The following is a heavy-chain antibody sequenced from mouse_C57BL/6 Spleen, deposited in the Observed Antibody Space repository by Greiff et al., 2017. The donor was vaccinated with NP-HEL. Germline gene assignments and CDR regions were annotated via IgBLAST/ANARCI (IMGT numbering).Heavy chain of an antibody. D-gene: IGHD1-1*01. Sequence: QVQLQQSGAELVMPGASVKLSCKASGYTFTSYWMHWVKQRPGQGLEWIGEIDPSDSYTNYNQKFKGKSTLTVDKSSSTAYMQLSSLTSEDSAVYYCASGSYGSSPYWYFDGWGTGTTVTVSS. J-gene: IGHJ1*03. CDR2: IDPSDSYT. CDR1: GYTFTSYW. V-gene: IGHV1-69*01. CDR3: ASGSYGSSPYWYFDG.